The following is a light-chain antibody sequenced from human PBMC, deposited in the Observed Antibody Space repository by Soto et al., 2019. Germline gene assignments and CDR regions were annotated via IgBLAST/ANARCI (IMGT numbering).Light chain of an antibody. J-gene: IGLJ3*02. CDR3: CSYAGSYTWV. Sequence: QSVLTQPASVSGSPGQSITISCTGTSNDIGAYNYVSWYQHHPGRAPKLIIYEVTNRPSGVSNRFSGSKSGNTASLTISGLQAEDEADYYCCSYAGSYTWVFGGGTKLTVL. CDR2: EVT. V-gene: IGLV2-14*01. CDR1: SNDIGAYNY.